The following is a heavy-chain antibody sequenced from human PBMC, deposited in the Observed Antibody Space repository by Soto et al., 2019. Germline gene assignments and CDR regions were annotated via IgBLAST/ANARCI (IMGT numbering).Heavy chain of an antibody. CDR3: ARTRYSYGSFPDY. CDR1: GGSISSDSYY. J-gene: IGHJ4*02. CDR2: ISYSGST. Sequence: PSETLSLTCTVSGGSISSDSYYWGWIRQSPEKGLEWIASISYSGSTYYNPTLKSRLIISVDTSKSQFSLKLSSVTAADTAVYYCARTRYSYGSFPDYWGQGTLVTVSS. D-gene: IGHD5-18*01. V-gene: IGHV4-39*01.